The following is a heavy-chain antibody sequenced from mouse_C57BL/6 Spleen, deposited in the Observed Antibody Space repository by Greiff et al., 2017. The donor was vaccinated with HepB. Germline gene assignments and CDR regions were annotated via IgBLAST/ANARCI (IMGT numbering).Heavy chain of an antibody. V-gene: IGHV1-52*01. Sequence: VQLQQSGAELVRPGSSVKLSCKASGYTFTSYWMHWVKQRPIQGLEWIGNIDPSDSETHYNQKFKDKATLTVDKSSSTAYMQLSSLTSEDSAVYYCARQAAQATFAYWGQGTLVTVSA. J-gene: IGHJ3*01. CDR1: GYTFTSYW. D-gene: IGHD3-2*02. CDR2: IDPSDSET. CDR3: ARQAAQATFAY.